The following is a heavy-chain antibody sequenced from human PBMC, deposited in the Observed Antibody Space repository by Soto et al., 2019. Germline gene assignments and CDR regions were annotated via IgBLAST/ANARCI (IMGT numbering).Heavy chain of an antibody. J-gene: IGHJ4*02. Sequence: SETLSLTCTVSGGSVSSGSYYWSWIRQPPGKGLEWIGYIYYSGSTNYNPSLKSRVTISVDTSKNQFSLKLSSVTAADTAVYYRARPSAWIQLWTEFDYWGQGTLVTVSS. V-gene: IGHV4-61*01. D-gene: IGHD5-18*01. CDR1: GGSVSSGSYY. CDR2: IYYSGST. CDR3: ARPSAWIQLWTEFDY.